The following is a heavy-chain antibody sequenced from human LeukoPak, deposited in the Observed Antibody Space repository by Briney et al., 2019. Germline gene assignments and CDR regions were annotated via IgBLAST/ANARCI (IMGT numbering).Heavy chain of an antibody. CDR2: IYTSRST. V-gene: IGHV4-61*02. CDR3: ARERTSPIAATDY. Sequence: SQTLSLTCTVATGSLSSGSYDWNWLLQPAGSGLECISLIYTSRSTNSNSSLKSRVTISVDTSKNQFSLKLMTVTDTDTAVYYCARERTSPIAATDYWGQGTLVTVSS. D-gene: IGHD6-25*01. J-gene: IGHJ4*02. CDR1: TGSLSSGSYD.